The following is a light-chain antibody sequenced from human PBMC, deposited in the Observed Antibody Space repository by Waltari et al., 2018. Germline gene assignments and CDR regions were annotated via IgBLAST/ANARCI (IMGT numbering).Light chain of an antibody. CDR2: WAS. Sequence: DIVMTQSPDSLAVSLGERVTINCKSSLAVLYSSDNRNYLAWYQHKPGQPPRLLIHWASTRESGVPDRFSGSGSGTDFTLTITNLQAEDVAVYYCQQYYSIPQTFGQGTKLEIK. CDR1: LAVLYSSDNRNY. CDR3: QQYYSIPQT. J-gene: IGKJ2*01. V-gene: IGKV4-1*01.